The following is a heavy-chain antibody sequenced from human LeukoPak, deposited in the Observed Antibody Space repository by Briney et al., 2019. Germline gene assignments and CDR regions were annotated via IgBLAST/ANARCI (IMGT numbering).Heavy chain of an antibody. J-gene: IGHJ4*02. CDR2: IYYSGST. V-gene: IGHV4-31*03. CDR1: GGSISSGGYY. CDR3: ARILGPATGVDY. Sequence: PSQTLSLTCTVSGGSISSGGYYWSWIRQHPGKGLEWIGYIYYSGSTYYNPSLKSRVTISVDTSKNQFSLKLSSVTAADTAVYYCARILGPATGVDYWGQGTLVTVSS. D-gene: IGHD7-27*01.